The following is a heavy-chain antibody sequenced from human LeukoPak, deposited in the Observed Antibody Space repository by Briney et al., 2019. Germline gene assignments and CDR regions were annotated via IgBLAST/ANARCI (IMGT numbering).Heavy chain of an antibody. J-gene: IGHJ4*02. CDR2: ISSGSDYT. V-gene: IGHV3-23*01. D-gene: IGHD1-26*01. CDR1: GFSFSSHG. Sequence: GGSLRLSCAASGFSFSSHGMSWVRQAPWKGPEWVSSISSGSDYTFYADSVKGRFTISRDNSKNTLYLQMNSLRAGDTAVYYCASEKYHTGSHTTPDYWGQGTLVTVSS. CDR3: ASEKYHTGSHTTPDY.